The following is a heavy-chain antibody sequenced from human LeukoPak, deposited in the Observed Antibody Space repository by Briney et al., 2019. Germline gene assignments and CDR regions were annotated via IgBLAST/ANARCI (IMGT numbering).Heavy chain of an antibody. CDR1: GFTFSSYA. Sequence: EGSLRLSCAASGFTFSSYAMSWVRQAPGKGLEWVSAISGSGGSTYYADSVKGRFTISRDNSKNTLYLQMNSLRAEDTAVYYCAKDMRWYSNYPTPDYWGQGTLVTVSS. J-gene: IGHJ4*02. CDR2: ISGSGGST. D-gene: IGHD4-11*01. CDR3: AKDMRWYSNYPTPDY. V-gene: IGHV3-23*01.